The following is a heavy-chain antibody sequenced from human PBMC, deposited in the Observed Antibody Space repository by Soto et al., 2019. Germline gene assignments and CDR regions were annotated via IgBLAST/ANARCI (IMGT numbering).Heavy chain of an antibody. CDR2: ISAYNGNT. V-gene: IGHV1-18*01. CDR1: GYTFTNYV. Sequence: ASVKVSCKASGYTFTNYVITWVRQAPGQGLEWMGWISAYNGNTNSAQKLQGRVTMTTDTSTSTAYMELRSLRSDDTAVYYCARGVRGVIITWFVYWGQGTLVTVSS. D-gene: IGHD3-10*01. CDR3: ARGVRGVIITWFVY. J-gene: IGHJ4*02.